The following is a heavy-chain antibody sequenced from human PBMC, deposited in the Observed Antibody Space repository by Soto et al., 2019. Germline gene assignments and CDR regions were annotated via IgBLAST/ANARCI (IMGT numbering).Heavy chain of an antibody. J-gene: IGHJ6*01. CDR3: ARDQRYYGSGSYFHYGTDV. D-gene: IGHD3-10*01. CDR2: IYYSGST. Sequence: SETLAVTCTFSEGSISSYYWSWIRQPPGKGLDWIGYIYYSGSTNYNPSLKSRVTISVDTSKNQFSLKLSSVTAADTAVYYCARDQRYYGSGSYFHYGTDVWGQGTTVTVSS. CDR1: EGSISSYY. V-gene: IGHV4-59*01.